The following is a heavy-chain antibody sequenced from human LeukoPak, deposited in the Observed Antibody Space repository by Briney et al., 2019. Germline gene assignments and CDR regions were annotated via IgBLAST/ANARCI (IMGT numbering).Heavy chain of an antibody. CDR3: ARGYFSGWSDWFDA. CDR2: ISTSGST. Sequence: SETLSLTCTVSGGSITSGSYFWSWIRQPAGEGLEWIGRISTSGSTNYNPSLKSRVTISVDTSNNQLSLNLNSVTAADTAVYYCARGYFSGWSDWFDAWGQGVQVSVSS. D-gene: IGHD2-15*01. V-gene: IGHV4-61*02. J-gene: IGHJ5*02. CDR1: GGSITSGSYF.